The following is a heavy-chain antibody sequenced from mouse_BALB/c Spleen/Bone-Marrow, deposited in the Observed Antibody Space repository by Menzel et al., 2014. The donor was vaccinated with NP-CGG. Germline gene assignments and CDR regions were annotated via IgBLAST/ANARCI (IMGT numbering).Heavy chain of an antibody. Sequence: ELKVVESGPELVKPGASVKMSCKASGYTFPSYVMHWVKQKPGHALEWIGYINPYNDGTKYNEKFKGKATLTSDKSSSTAYMELSSLTSEDSAVYYCARYGGYWGQGTTLTVSS. J-gene: IGHJ2*01. CDR2: INPYNDGT. CDR3: ARYGGY. D-gene: IGHD1-1*02. V-gene: IGHV1-14*01. CDR1: GYTFPSYV.